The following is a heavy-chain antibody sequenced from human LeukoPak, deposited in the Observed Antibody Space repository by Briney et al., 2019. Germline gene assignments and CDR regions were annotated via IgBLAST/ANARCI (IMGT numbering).Heavy chain of an antibody. D-gene: IGHD2-15*01. CDR2: ISGSGGNT. Sequence: GSLRLSCAVSGFTFSSYAMSWVRQAPGKGLEWVPVISGSGGNTCYADSVKGRFTISRDNSKNTVYLQMNSLRAEDTAVYYCAKGVRGGGGYYYGMDVWGQGTTVTVSS. J-gene: IGHJ6*02. V-gene: IGHV3-23*01. CDR3: AKGVRGGGGYYYGMDV. CDR1: GFTFSSYA.